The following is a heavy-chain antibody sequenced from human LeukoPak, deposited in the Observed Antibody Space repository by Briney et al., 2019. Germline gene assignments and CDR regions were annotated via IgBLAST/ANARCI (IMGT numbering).Heavy chain of an antibody. CDR1: GFTFNRYN. J-gene: IGHJ5*02. CDR3: ARGADGVSSNSRGWFDP. Sequence: AGGSLRPSCAASGFTFNRYNMNWVRRAPGKGLEWVSSISTSSSYIYYADSVRGRFTISRDNAKNSLYLQMNSLRAEDTAVYSCARGADGVSSNSRGWFDPWGQGTLVTVSS. D-gene: IGHD2-15*01. CDR2: ISTSSSYI. V-gene: IGHV3-21*01.